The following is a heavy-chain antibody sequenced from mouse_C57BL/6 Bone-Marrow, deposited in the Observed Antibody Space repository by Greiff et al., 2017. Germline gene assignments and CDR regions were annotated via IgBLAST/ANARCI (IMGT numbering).Heavy chain of an antibody. Sequence: VQLQQPGAELVKPGASVKLSCKASGYTFTSYWMQWVKQRPGQGLEWIGEIDPSDSYTNYNQKVKGKATLTVDTSSSTAYLQLSSLTSEDSAVYYCAHTGRGAMDYWGQGTSVTVSS. CDR1: GYTFTSYW. CDR3: AHTGRGAMDY. D-gene: IGHD4-1*01. CDR2: IDPSDSYT. V-gene: IGHV1-50*01. J-gene: IGHJ4*01.